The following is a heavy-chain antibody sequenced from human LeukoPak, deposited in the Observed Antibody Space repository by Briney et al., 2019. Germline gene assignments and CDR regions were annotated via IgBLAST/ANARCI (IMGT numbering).Heavy chain of an antibody. J-gene: IGHJ5*02. CDR2: ITGSGSTT. V-gene: IGHV3-23*01. CDR3: AKGTQFGSLYWFDP. D-gene: IGHD3-16*01. Sequence: PGGSLRLSCVASGFTFSSYPMYWVRQAPGKGLEWVSAITGSGSTTYYADSVKGRFTISRDNLKSTLYLQMNSLRAEDTAEYYCAKGTQFGSLYWFDPWGQGTLVTVSS. CDR1: GFTFSSYP.